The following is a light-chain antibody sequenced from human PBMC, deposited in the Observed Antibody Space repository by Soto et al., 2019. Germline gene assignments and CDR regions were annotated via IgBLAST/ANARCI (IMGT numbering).Light chain of an antibody. CDR3: SSDRSSIGAVV. CDR2: DGS. Sequence: QSALTQPASVSGAPGQSITISCTGTSSDVGSHNYVSWYQQHPGTAPKLMIYDGSYRPSGVSNRFSGSKSGNTAALTISGLQDEDEDDYCRSSDRSSIGAVVFGGGTKLTVL. CDR1: SSDVGSHNY. V-gene: IGLV2-14*01. J-gene: IGLJ2*01.